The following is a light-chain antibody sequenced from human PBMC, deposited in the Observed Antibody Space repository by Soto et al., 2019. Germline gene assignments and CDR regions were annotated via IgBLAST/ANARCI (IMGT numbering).Light chain of an antibody. CDR2: GAS. Sequence: EIVMTQSPATLSVSPGERATLSCRASQSVSSNLAWYQQKPGQAPRLLIYGASTRATGIPARFSGSGSGTEFTLTFSSLQSEDFAVYYCQQYNNWLNTLGQGTRLEIK. V-gene: IGKV3-15*01. CDR1: QSVSSN. CDR3: QQYNNWLNT. J-gene: IGKJ5*01.